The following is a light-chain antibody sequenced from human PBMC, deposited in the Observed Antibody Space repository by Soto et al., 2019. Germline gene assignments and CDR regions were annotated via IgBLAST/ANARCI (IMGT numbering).Light chain of an antibody. CDR2: KAS. V-gene: IGKV1-5*03. CDR3: QQLYTLPFT. Sequence: DIQMTQSPSTLSGSVGDRVTITCRASQTISSWLAWYQQKPGKAPKLLIYKASSLESGVPSRFSGSGSGTEFTLTISGLLPEDFAAYHCQQLYTLPFTFGQGTKVDI. CDR1: QTISSW. J-gene: IGKJ1*01.